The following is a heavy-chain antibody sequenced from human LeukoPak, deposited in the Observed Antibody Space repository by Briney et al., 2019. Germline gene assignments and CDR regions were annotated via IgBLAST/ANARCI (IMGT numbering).Heavy chain of an antibody. CDR3: AKDLLRKEYYFDY. J-gene: IGHJ4*02. Sequence: GGSLRLSCAASGFTFSSYAKSWVRQAPGKGLEWVSVISGSGNSPYYADSVKGRFTISRDNSKNTLYLQMYSLRAEDTAIYYCAKDLLRKEYYFDYWGQGTLVTVSS. V-gene: IGHV3-23*01. D-gene: IGHD4-17*01. CDR1: GFTFSSYA. CDR2: ISGSGNSP.